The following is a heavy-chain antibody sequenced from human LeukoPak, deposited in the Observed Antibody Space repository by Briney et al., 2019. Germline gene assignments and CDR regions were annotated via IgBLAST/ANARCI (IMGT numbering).Heavy chain of an antibody. CDR2: ISYDGSNK. J-gene: IGHJ4*02. Sequence: PGGSLRLSCAASGFTFSSYAMHWVRQAPGKGLEWVAVISYDGSNKYYADSVKGRFTISRDNSKNTLYLQMNSLRAEDTAVYYCARDMERFVVPAADFDYWGQGTLVTVSS. D-gene: IGHD2-2*01. CDR1: GFTFSSYA. CDR3: ARDMERFVVPAADFDY. V-gene: IGHV3-30-3*01.